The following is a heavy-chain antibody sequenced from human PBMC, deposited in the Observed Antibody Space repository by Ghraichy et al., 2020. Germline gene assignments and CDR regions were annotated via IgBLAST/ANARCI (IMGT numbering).Heavy chain of an antibody. D-gene: IGHD1-7*01. CDR1: GFTFSSYA. CDR2: FSGSGGST. Sequence: GGSLRLSCAASGFTFSSYAMSWVRQAPGKGLEWVSTFSGSGGSTYYADSVRGRFTVSRDNSKITLYLQMNSLRAEDTALYYCAKDTITGTTGWFDPWGQGTLVTVSS. V-gene: IGHV3-23*01. CDR3: AKDTITGTTGWFDP. J-gene: IGHJ5*02.